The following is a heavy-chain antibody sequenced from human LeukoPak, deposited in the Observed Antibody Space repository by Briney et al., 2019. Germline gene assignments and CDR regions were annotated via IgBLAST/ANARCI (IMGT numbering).Heavy chain of an antibody. D-gene: IGHD3-10*01. V-gene: IGHV4-30-2*01. CDR1: GGSISSGGYY. Sequence: PSQTLSLTCTVSGGSISSGGYYWSWIRQPPGKGLEWIGYIYHSGSTYYNPSLKSRVTISVDRSKNQFSLKLSSVTAADTAVYYCARGRSHYGSGSYYNVLDYWGQGTLVTVSS. CDR3: ARGRSHYGSGSYYNVLDY. CDR2: IYHSGST. J-gene: IGHJ4*02.